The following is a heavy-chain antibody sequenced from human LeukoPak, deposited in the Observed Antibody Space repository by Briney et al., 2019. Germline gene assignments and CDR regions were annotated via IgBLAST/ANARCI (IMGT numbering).Heavy chain of an antibody. CDR3: ARTILTGYNF. J-gene: IGHJ4*02. V-gene: IGHV3-7*03. D-gene: IGHD3-9*01. Sequence: PGGSLRLSCASSGFTFSTYWMTWVRQAPGKGLEWVANISLDGSEKSHVDSVKGRFTVSRDNAENSLYLQMNSLTAEDTAVYYCARTILTGYNFWGQGTLVTVSS. CDR2: ISLDGSEK. CDR1: GFTFSTYW.